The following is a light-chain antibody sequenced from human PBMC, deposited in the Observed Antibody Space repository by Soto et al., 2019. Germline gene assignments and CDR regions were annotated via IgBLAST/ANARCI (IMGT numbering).Light chain of an antibody. CDR1: QVISSA. J-gene: IGKJ5*01. CDR2: DAS. CDR3: QQFNSYPIT. V-gene: IGKV1-13*02. Sequence: AIQLTQSPSSLSASVGDRVTITCRASQVISSALAWHQQKPGKGPKLLIYDASSLKSGVPSRFSGSGSGTDFTLTISSLQPEDFATYYCQQFNSYPITFGQGTRLEIK.